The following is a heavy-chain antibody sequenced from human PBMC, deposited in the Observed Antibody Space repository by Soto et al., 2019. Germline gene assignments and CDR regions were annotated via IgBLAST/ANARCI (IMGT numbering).Heavy chain of an antibody. CDR3: ARDQNQLLPHNYYYYGMDV. J-gene: IGHJ6*02. Sequence: QVQLVESGGGVVQPGRSLRLSCVASGFTFSSFPIHWVRQPPGKGLEWVAVISSDGGNKYYADSVRGRFTISRDNSKNTLYLQMNSLRVEDTAVYHCARDQNQLLPHNYYYYGMDVWGQGTTVTVSS. D-gene: IGHD2-2*01. CDR2: ISSDGGNK. V-gene: IGHV3-30-3*01. CDR1: GFTFSSFP.